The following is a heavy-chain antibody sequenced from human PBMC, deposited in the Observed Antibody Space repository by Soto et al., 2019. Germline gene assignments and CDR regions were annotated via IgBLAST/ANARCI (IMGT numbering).Heavy chain of an antibody. V-gene: IGHV3-21*01. CDR1: GFTFRTYT. J-gene: IGHJ6*02. CDR3: ARDRGYDAHDYYYNAMDV. CDR2: IRGFSPYT. Sequence: EVQLVESGGGLVKPGGSLRLSCISSGFTFRTYTMNWVRQAPGKGLEWVSGIRGFSPYTFYAESVKGRFTISRDNAKNSLYLQMNSLRDEDTAVSYCARDRGYDAHDYYYNAMDVWGQGTTVTVSS. D-gene: IGHD3-10*01.